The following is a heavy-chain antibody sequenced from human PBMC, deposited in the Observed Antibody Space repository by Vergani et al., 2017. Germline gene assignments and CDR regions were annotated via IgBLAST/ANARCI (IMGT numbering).Heavy chain of an antibody. J-gene: IGHJ4*02. CDR2: ISGSGVSA. Sequence: EVQLLESGGGLVQPGGSLRLTCAASEFTFSNYAMNWVRQAPGKGLEWVSGISGSGVSAYYTDSVKGRFTISRDNSKNMLFLQMNNLRTEDTAIYYCAKKYFVSGNYLFDYWGQETLVTVSS. CDR1: EFTFSNYA. CDR3: AKKYFVSGNYLFDY. V-gene: IGHV3-23*01. D-gene: IGHD3-10*01.